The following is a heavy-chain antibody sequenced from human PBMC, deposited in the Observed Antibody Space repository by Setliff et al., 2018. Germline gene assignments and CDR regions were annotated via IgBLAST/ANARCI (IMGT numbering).Heavy chain of an antibody. D-gene: IGHD2-8*01. CDR2: INTGGDTT. J-gene: IGHJ4*02. V-gene: IGHV3-23*01. CDR1: GFTISSSA. Sequence: PGGSLRLSCAASGFTISSSAMSWVRQAPGKGLEWVSAINTGGDTTYYADSVKGRFTISRDNSKNTLYLQMSSLRVDDTAIYYCAKDRVPDGKWDFDSSGPGILVTVSS. CDR3: AKDRVPDGKWDFDS.